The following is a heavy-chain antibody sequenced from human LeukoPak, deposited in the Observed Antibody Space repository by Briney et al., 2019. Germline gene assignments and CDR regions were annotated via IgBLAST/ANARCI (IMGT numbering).Heavy chain of an antibody. CDR2: IYYSGST. J-gene: IGHJ4*02. Sequence: PSETLSLTCTVSGGSISSYYWSWIRQPPGKGLEWVGYIYYSGSTNYNPALKSRVTISVDTSKNQFSLKLSSVTAADTAVYYCARLKMATIGYYFDYWGQGTLVTVSS. D-gene: IGHD5-24*01. V-gene: IGHV4-59*08. CDR3: ARLKMATIGYYFDY. CDR1: GGSISSYY.